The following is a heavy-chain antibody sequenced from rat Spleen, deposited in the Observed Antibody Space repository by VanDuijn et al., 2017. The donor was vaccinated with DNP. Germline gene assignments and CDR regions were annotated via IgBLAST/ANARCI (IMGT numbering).Heavy chain of an antibody. V-gene: IGHV5-25*01. CDR2: ISNSGGDS. J-gene: IGHJ2*01. CDR1: GFTFSDYY. D-gene: IGHD1-6*01. Sequence: EVQLVESGGGLVQPGRSLQLSCAASGFTFSDYYMAWVRQAPTKGLEWVASISNSGGDSYSRDSVKGRFTISRDNTKSTLYLQMDSLRSEDTATYYCATRGYYGLAYYFHYWGQGVMVTVSS. CDR3: ATRGYYGLAYYFHY.